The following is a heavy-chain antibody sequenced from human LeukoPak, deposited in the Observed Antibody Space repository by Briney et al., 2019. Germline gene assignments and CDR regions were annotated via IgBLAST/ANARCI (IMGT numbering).Heavy chain of an antibody. D-gene: IGHD6-6*01. CDR2: INHSGST. CDR1: GGSFSGYY. Sequence: SETLSLTCAVYGGSFSGYYWSWIRQPPGKGLEWIGEINHSGSTNYNPSLKSRVTISVDTSKNQFSLRLSSVTAADTAVYYCARVIIAARPHWFDPWGRGTLVTVSS. CDR3: ARVIIAARPHWFDP. V-gene: IGHV4-34*01. J-gene: IGHJ5*02.